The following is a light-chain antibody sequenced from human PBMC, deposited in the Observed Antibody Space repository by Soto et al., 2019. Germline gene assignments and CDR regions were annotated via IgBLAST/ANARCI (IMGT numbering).Light chain of an antibody. CDR2: AAS. CDR3: LHDYNYPRT. Sequence: AIQMTQSPSSLSASVGDRVTITCRASQGMRNELGWYQQRPGKAPKLLIYAASTLESGVPSRFSASGSGTDFTLTISSLRPEDFATYYCLHDYNYPRTFGQGTKVEIK. J-gene: IGKJ1*01. CDR1: QGMRNE. V-gene: IGKV1-6*01.